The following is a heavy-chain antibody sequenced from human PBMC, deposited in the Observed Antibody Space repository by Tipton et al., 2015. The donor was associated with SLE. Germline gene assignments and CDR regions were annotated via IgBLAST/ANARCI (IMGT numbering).Heavy chain of an antibody. CDR3: ARDRKYYYDSSGYYRYFDY. J-gene: IGHJ4*02. CDR2: IYTSGST. CDR1: GGSISSYY. V-gene: IGHV4-4*08. D-gene: IGHD3-22*01. Sequence: TLSLTCTVSGGSISSYYWSWIRQPSGKGLEWIGYIYTSGSTNYNPSLKSRVTISVDTSKNQFSLKLSSVTAADTAVYYCARDRKYYYDSSGYYRYFDYWGQGTLVTVSS.